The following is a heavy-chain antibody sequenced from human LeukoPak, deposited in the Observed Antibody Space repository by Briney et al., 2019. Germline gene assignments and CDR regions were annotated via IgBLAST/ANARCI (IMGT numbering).Heavy chain of an antibody. D-gene: IGHD6-13*01. CDR3: ARCDSSSLWFDP. Sequence: PGGTLRLSCAASGFTFSSYGMSWVRQAPGKGLEWIGEIYHSGSTNYNPSLKSRVTISVDKSKNQFSLKLSSVTAADTAVYYCARCDSSSLWFDPWGQGTLVTVSS. V-gene: IGHV4-4*02. CDR1: GFTFSSYGM. CDR2: IYHSGST. J-gene: IGHJ5*02.